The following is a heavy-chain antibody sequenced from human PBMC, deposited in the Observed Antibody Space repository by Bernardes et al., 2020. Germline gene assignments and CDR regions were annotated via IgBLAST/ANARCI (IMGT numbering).Heavy chain of an antibody. CDR1: GFTFSSYA. D-gene: IGHD2-2*01. V-gene: IGHV3-23*01. J-gene: IGHJ5*02. CDR2: ISGIGAST. CDR3: AKVPSYQLPIVGWFDP. Sequence: GGSLRLSCAASGFTFSSYAISWVRQAPGKGLEWVSSISGIGASTYYADSVKGRFTISRDNSKNTLYLQMNSLRAEDTAVYYWAKVPSYQLPIVGWFDPWGQGNMVTVSS.